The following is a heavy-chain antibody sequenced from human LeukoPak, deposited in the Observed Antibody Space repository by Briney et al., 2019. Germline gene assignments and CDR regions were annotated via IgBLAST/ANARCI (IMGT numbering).Heavy chain of an antibody. Sequence: SETLSLTCAVYGGSFSGYYWSWIRQPPGKGLEWIGSIYYSGSTYYNPSLKSRVTISVDTSKNQFSLKLSSVTAADTAVYYCARLRLYSSGCFDYWGQGTLVTVSS. J-gene: IGHJ4*02. CDR2: IYYSGST. CDR1: GGSFSGYY. CDR3: ARLRLYSSGCFDY. V-gene: IGHV4-34*01. D-gene: IGHD6-19*01.